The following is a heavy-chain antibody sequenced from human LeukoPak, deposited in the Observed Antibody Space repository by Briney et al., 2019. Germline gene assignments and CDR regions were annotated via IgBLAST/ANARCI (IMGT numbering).Heavy chain of an antibody. Sequence: PGGSLRLSCAASGFAFSRSGMNWVRQAPGKGLEWVAIIWYDGSEEYYADSVKGRFTISKDNLKNTLYLQMNSLRAEDTAVYYCTRGGTTLDYWGQGTLVTVSS. CDR3: TRGGTTLDY. CDR1: GFAFSRSG. CDR2: IWYDGSEE. V-gene: IGHV3-33*01. D-gene: IGHD1-7*01. J-gene: IGHJ4*02.